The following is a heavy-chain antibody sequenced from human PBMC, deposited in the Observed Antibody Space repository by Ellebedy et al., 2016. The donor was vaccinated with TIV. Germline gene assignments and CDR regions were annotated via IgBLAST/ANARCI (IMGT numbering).Heavy chain of an antibody. CDR2: IATDGSST. J-gene: IGHJ6*02. CDR1: GFTFSGYW. CDR3: VRDKQDYGGGYYFDGMDV. Sequence: PGGSLSLSCAASGFTFSGYWMHWVRQPPGKGLVWVARIATDGSSTTYADSVKGRFSISRDNAKNTLYLHMSSLRAEDTAVYYCVRDKQDYGGGYYFDGMDVWGQGTMVTISS. V-gene: IGHV3-74*01. D-gene: IGHD4-23*01.